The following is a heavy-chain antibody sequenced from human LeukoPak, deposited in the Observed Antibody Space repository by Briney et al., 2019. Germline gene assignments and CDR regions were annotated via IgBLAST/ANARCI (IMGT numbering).Heavy chain of an antibody. V-gene: IGHV3-9*01. CDR3: ARGMFGGYCTDY. CDR1: GFTFDDYA. Sequence: PGGSLRLSCAASGFTFDDYAMHWVRQAPGKGLEWVSGISWNSGSIGYADSVKGRFTISRDNTKNTVYLQMNSLTAEDTAVYYCARGMFGGYCTDYWGQGTLVTVSS. D-gene: IGHD3-3*01. J-gene: IGHJ4*02. CDR2: ISWNSGSI.